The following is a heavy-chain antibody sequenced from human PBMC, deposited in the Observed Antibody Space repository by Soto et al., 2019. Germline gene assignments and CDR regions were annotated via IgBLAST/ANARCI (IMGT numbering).Heavy chain of an antibody. CDR2: IWYDGSNK. J-gene: IGHJ4*02. CDR3: ARDRLLGNSFDY. D-gene: IGHD1-26*01. CDR1: GFTFSTYG. V-gene: IGHV3-33*01. Sequence: QVQLVASGGGVVQPGRSLRLSCAASGFTFSTYGMHWVRQAPGKGLEWVAVIWYDGSNKYYADSVTGRFTISRDNSKSTLYLPMNSLRAEDTAVYYCARDRLLGNSFDYWGQGSLVTVSS.